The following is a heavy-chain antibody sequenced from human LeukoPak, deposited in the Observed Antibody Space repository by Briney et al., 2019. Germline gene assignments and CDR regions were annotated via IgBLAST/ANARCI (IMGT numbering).Heavy chain of an antibody. CDR3: ARDSVYATNWYDP. Sequence: SETLSLTCAVSGGAISSSSYYWGWIRQPPGKELEWIGSIYYSGSTYYNPSLKSRVTISVDTSKNQFSLKLTSVTAADTAIYYCARDSVYATNWYDPWGQGTLVTVSS. J-gene: IGHJ5*02. CDR2: IYYSGST. V-gene: IGHV4-39*07. D-gene: IGHD2-8*01. CDR1: GGAISSSSYY.